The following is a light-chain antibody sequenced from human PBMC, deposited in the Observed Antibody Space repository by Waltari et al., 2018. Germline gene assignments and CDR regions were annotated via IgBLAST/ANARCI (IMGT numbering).Light chain of an antibody. V-gene: IGLV2-11*01. CDR3: CSYAGSYTYV. CDR1: SSDIGAYDY. J-gene: IGLJ1*01. CDR2: DVT. Sequence: QSALTQPRSVSGSPGQSVTISCTGTSSDIGAYDYVSWYQQHPGKPPKRIIYDVTDRPSGVPARFSGSKSGNTASLTISGLQAEDEAYYYCCSYAGSYTYVFGTGTKVTVL.